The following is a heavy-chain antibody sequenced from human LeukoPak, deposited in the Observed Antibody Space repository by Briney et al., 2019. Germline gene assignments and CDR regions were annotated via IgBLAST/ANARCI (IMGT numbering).Heavy chain of an antibody. V-gene: IGHV3-48*01. CDR1: GFTFSSYS. CDR3: VKESPCPEGSTARIYYFDN. CDR2: ISSSSNTI. D-gene: IGHD2-2*01. Sequence: GGSLRLSCAASGFTFSSYSMNWVRQAPGKGLEWVSYISSSSNTIYYADSVKGRFTISRDNAENSLYLQMNSLRAEDTAVYYCVKESPCPEGSTARIYYFDNWGQGTLVTVSS. J-gene: IGHJ4*02.